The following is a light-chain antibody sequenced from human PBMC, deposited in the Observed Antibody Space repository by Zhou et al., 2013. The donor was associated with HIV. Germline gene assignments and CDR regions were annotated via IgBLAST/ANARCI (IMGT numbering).Light chain of an antibody. CDR2: GAS. CDR3: QQYGSSRAS. CDR1: QSVSSY. J-gene: IGKJ2*03. V-gene: IGKV3-20*01. Sequence: ETVMTQFPASLSVSPGERPTLFCRASQSVSSYLAWYQQKPGQAPRLLIYGASSRATGIPDRFSGSGSGTDFTLTISRLEPEDFAVYYCQQYGSSRASFGQGTKLEIK.